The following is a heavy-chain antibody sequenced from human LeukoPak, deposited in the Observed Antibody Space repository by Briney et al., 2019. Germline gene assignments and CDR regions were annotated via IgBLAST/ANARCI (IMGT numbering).Heavy chain of an antibody. CDR2: ISWNSGSI. Sequence: HPGRSLRLSCAASGFTFDDYAMHWVRQAPGKGLEWVSGISWNSGSIGYADSVKGRFTISRDNAKNSLYLQMNSLRAEDTALDYCAKGRDKYQLLSKNWFDPWGQGTLVTVSS. CDR3: AKGRDKYQLLSKNWFDP. V-gene: IGHV3-9*01. CDR1: GFTFDDYA. D-gene: IGHD2-2*01. J-gene: IGHJ5*02.